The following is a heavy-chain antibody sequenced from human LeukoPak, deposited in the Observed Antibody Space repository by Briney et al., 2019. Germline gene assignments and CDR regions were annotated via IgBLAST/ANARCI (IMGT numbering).Heavy chain of an antibody. CDR1: GDSVSSNSAA. CDR3: ARGKRYYYDSSGYSDFDY. D-gene: IGHD3-22*01. CDR2: TYYRSKWYN. Sequence: SQTLSLTCAISGDSVSSNSAAWNWIRQSPSRGLEWLGRTYYRSKWYNDYALSVKSRITTNPDTSKNQFSLQVNSMTPEDTAVYYCARGKRYYYDSSGYSDFDYWGQGTLVTVSS. V-gene: IGHV6-1*01. J-gene: IGHJ4*02.